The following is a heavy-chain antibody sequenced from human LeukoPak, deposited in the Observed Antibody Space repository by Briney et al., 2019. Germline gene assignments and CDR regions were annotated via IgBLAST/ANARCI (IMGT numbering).Heavy chain of an antibody. V-gene: IGHV3-23*01. J-gene: IGHJ4*02. Sequence: PGGSLRLSCAASGFTFSSYGMSWVRQAPGKGLEWVSAISGSGGSTYYADSVKGRFTISRDNSKNTLYLQMNSLRAEDAAVYYCAKSYLASRSRIAHSLDYWGQGTLVTVSS. CDR1: GFTFSSYG. CDR3: AKSYLASRSRIAHSLDY. CDR2: ISGSGGST. D-gene: IGHD6-13*01.